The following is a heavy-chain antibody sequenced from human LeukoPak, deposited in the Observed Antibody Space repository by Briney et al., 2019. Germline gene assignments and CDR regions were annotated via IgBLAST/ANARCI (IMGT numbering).Heavy chain of an antibody. V-gene: IGHV1-69*06. CDR3: AREAVAGTYSFDY. CDR2: IIPIFGTA. CDR1: GGTFSSYA. D-gene: IGHD6-19*01. J-gene: IGHJ4*02. Sequence: ASVKVSCKASGGTFSSYAIIWVRQAPGQGLEWMGGIIPIFGTADYAQNFPCRITMTADKSTSTAYMGLSSLRSEDTAVYYCAREAVAGTYSFDYWGQGTLVTVSS.